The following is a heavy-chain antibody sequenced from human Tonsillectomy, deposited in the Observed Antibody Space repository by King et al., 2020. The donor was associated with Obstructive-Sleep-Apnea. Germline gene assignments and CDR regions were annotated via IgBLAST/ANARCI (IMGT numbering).Heavy chain of an antibody. CDR3: ARSLLANWSDS. D-gene: IGHD1-20*01. Sequence: VQLVESGGGLAKPGGSLRLSCAASGFTFSDYYLSWIRQAPGKGLEWVAYISSSGTFTNYADSVKGRFTITRDNTKKSLILQMNSLRAEDTAVYYCARSLLANWSDSWGQGTLVTVSS. V-gene: IGHV3-11*06. J-gene: IGHJ4*02. CDR1: GFTFSDYY. CDR2: ISSSGTFT.